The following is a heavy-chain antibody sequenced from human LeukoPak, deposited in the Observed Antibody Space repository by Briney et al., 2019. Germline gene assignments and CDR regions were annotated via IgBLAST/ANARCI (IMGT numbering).Heavy chain of an antibody. Sequence: PGGSLELSFAASGFPFQSYSMNWGRPAPGKGLEWVSSISSSSSYIYYADSVKGRFTISRDNAKNSLYLQMNSLRAEDTAVYYCARDPGSIAAHWGQGTLVTVSS. D-gene: IGHD6-6*01. CDR3: ARDPGSIAAH. CDR2: ISSSSSYI. J-gene: IGHJ4*02. CDR1: GFPFQSYS. V-gene: IGHV3-21*01.